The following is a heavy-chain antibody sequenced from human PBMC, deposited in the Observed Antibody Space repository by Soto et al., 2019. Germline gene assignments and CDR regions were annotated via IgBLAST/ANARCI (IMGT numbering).Heavy chain of an antibody. D-gene: IGHD5-18*01. CDR2: IYTSGSA. CDR3: ARGRPSGYRFGPRNFFYYGLDV. Sequence: SETLSLTCTVSGGSISDSYWSWIRQPAGKRLEWIGRIYTSGSANYNPSLKSRVTMSVDTSKNQFSLNLSSVTAADTAVYFCARGRPSGYRFGPRNFFYYGLDVWGPGTTVTVSS. CDR1: GGSISDSY. J-gene: IGHJ6*02. V-gene: IGHV4-4*07.